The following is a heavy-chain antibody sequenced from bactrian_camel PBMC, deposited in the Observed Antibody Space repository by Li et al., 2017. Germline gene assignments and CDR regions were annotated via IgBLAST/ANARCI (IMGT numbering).Heavy chain of an antibody. CDR3: AAYPCAWSEKGWVPSGQGY. J-gene: IGHJ6*01. D-gene: IGHD5*01. CDR2: INPGGGST. CDR1: GDISRSNC. Sequence: HVQLVESGGGSVQAGRSLTLTCVVSGDISRSNCMGWVRQPPGKGLEWVSGINPGGGSTYYADSVKGRFTISRDNAKKTLYLQLNSLKPDESAMYYCAAYPCAWSEKGWVPSGQGYSGQGTQVTVS. V-gene: IGHV3S1*01.